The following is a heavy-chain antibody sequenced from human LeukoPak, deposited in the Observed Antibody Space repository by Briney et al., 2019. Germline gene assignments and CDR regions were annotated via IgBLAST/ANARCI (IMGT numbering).Heavy chain of an antibody. CDR2: INHSGST. J-gene: IGHJ4*02. CDR3: ARGLGYSSSPIDY. CDR1: GGSFSGYY. D-gene: IGHD6-13*01. V-gene: IGHV4-34*01. Sequence: SETLSLTCAVYGGSFSGYYWSWIRQPPGRGLEWIGEINHSGSTNYNPSLKSRVTISVDTSKNQFSLKLSSVTAADTAVYYCARGLGYSSSPIDYWGQGTLVTVSS.